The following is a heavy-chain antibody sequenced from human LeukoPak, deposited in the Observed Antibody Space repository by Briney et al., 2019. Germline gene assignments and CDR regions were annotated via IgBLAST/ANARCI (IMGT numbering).Heavy chain of an antibody. J-gene: IGHJ4*02. D-gene: IGHD3-9*01. CDR2: ISYDGTEK. V-gene: IGHV3-30*18. CDR1: GFTFGRYS. CDR3: AKDLRGDFSALRFVDPSRLQFHY. Sequence: GGSLRLSCVVSGFTFGRYSMHWVRQVPGKGLEWVALISYDGTEKQYADSVKGRFTISRDNSNDILYLQMTKVRGEDTAVYYCAKDLRGDFSALRFVDPSRLQFHYWGQGTLVTVSS.